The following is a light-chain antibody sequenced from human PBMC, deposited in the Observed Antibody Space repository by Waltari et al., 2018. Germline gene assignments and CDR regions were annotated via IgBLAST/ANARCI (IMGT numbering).Light chain of an antibody. Sequence: QSALTQPPSASGSPGQSVTISCTGNSGDVGAYNYVSWYQQHPGKAPKLLIYEVTKRPSGVPDLFSGSKSDNTASLTVSGLQAEDEADYYCCSYAGGNTEVFGGGTKLTVL. CDR1: SGDVGAYNY. CDR3: CSYAGGNTEV. V-gene: IGLV2-8*01. J-gene: IGLJ2*01. CDR2: EVT.